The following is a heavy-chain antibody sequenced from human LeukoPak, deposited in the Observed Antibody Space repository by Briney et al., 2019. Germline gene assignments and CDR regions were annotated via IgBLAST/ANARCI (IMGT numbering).Heavy chain of an antibody. CDR3: ARIRTREEGMDY. D-gene: IGHD6-13*01. CDR2: INPNSGGT. CDR1: GYTLTDYY. V-gene: IGHV1-2*02. Sequence: GASVKVSCKTSGYTLTDYYMHWVRQAPGQGLEWMGWINPNSGGTTYAQKLQGRVTMTRDTSISTAYMELSRLRSDDTAVYYCARIRTREEGMDYWGQGTLVTVSS. J-gene: IGHJ4*02.